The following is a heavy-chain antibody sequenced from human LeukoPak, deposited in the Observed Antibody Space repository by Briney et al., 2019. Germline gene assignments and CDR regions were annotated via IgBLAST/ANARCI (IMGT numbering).Heavy chain of an antibody. CDR2: VYLGDSDT. CDR3: ARQLVVVATPYFDP. D-gene: IGHD2-15*01. J-gene: IGHJ4*02. CDR1: GYSITTDW. Sequence: GESLKISCKGSGYSITTDWIGWVRQTPGKGLEWMGIVYLGDSDTRYSPSFQGQVTISADKSISTAYLQWSSLKASETAMYYCARQLVVVATPYFDPWGKGTLVTVSS. V-gene: IGHV5-51*01.